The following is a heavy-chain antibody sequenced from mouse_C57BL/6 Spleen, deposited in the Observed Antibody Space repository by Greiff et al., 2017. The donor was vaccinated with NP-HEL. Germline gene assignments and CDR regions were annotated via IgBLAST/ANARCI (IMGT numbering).Heavy chain of an antibody. V-gene: IGHV7-1*01. D-gene: IGHD1-1*01. CDR1: GFTFSDFY. CDR3: ARDAPHYYPFAY. CDR2: SRNKANDYTT. Sequence: EVKLVESGGGLVQSGRSLRLSCATSGFTFSDFYMEWVRQAPGKGLEWIAASRNKANDYTTEYSASVKGRFIVSRDTSQSILYLQMNALRAEDTAIYYCARDAPHYYPFAYWGQGTLVTVSA. J-gene: IGHJ3*01.